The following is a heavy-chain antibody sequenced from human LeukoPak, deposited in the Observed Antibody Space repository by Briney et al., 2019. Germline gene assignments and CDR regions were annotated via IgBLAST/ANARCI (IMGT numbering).Heavy chain of an antibody. J-gene: IGHJ3*02. CDR1: GGSFSGYY. Sequence: SETLSLTCAAYGGSFSGYYWSWIRQPPGKGLEWIGEINHSGSTDYNPSLKSRVTISVDTSKNQFSLKLSSVTAADTAVYYCARLGGAFDIWGQGTMVTVSS. CDR2: INHSGST. D-gene: IGHD3-16*01. V-gene: IGHV4-34*01. CDR3: ARLGGAFDI.